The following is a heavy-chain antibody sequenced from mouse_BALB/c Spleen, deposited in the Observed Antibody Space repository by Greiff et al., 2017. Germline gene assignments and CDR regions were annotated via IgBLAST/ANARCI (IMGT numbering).Heavy chain of an antibody. CDR1: GFTFSSYA. D-gene: IGHD1-1*01. CDR2: ISSGGST. V-gene: IGHV5-6-5*01. Sequence: EVKLVESGGGLVKPGGSLKLSCAASGFTFSSYAMSWVRQTPEKRLEWVASISSGGSTYYPDSVKGRFTISRDNARNILYLQMSSLRSEDTAMYYCARWGYYGSRYFDYWGQGTTLTVSS. CDR3: ARWGYYGSRYFDY. J-gene: IGHJ2*01.